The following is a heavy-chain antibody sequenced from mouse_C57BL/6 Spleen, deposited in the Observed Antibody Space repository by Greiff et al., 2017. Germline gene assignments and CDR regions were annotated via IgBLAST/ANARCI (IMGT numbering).Heavy chain of an antibody. Sequence: EVQLVESEGGLVQPGTSMKLSCTASGFTFSDYYMAWVRQVPEKGLEWVGNINPDGSSTYYLDSFKSRFTLSGDNAKNILYLQLSSLKSEDTATYYCARGTGSTWFAYWGQGTLVTVSA. D-gene: IGHD4-1*01. CDR2: INPDGSST. CDR3: ARGTGSTWFAY. CDR1: GFTFSDYY. J-gene: IGHJ3*01. V-gene: IGHV5-16*01.